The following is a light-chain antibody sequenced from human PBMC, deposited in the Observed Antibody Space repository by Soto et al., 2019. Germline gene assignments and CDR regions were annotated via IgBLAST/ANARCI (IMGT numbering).Light chain of an antibody. J-gene: IGLJ1*01. CDR1: SSDVGGYKY. Sequence: QSVLTQPASVSGSPGQSITISCTGTSSDVGGYKYVSWFQQHPDEAPKLMIYEVSNRPSGVSNRFSGSKSGNTASLTISGLQAEDEADYYSSSFPSSSKHVFGTGTKLTVL. V-gene: IGLV2-14*01. CDR2: EVS. CDR3: SSFPSSSKHV.